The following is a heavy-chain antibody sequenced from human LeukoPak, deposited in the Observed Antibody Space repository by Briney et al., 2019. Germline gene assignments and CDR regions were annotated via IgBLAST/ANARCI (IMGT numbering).Heavy chain of an antibody. CDR2: INHSGST. J-gene: IGHJ2*01. D-gene: IGHD2-2*02. CDR3: ARSPYTWYFDL. V-gene: IGHV4-34*01. CDR1: GGSFSGYY. Sequence: SETLSLTCAVYGGSFSGYYWSWIRQPPGKGLEWIGEINHSGSTNYNPSLKSRVTISVDTSKNQFSLKLSSVTAADTAVYYCARSPYTWYFDLWGRGTLVTVSS.